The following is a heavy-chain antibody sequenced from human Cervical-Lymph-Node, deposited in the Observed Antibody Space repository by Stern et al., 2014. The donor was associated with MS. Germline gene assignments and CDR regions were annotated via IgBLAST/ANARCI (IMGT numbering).Heavy chain of an antibody. CDR3: ARPPPRRKWDDPNYGMDV. V-gene: IGHV5-51*03. CDR2: IYPDDSDI. Sequence: MQLVQSGAEVKKPGESLKISCKGSGYTFTNNWIAWVRQMPGKGLEWMGIIYPDDSDIRYSPSLQGQVTISADKSLSTAYLPWSSLKAADSAVYYCARPPPRRKWDDPNYGMDVWGQGTTVTVSS. J-gene: IGHJ6*02. D-gene: IGHD1-1*01. CDR1: GYTFTNNW.